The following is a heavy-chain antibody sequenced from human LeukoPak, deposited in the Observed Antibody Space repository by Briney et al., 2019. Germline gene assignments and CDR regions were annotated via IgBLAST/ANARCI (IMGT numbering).Heavy chain of an antibody. CDR2: INPNSGGT. CDR3: ARAPLRHYMVRGVRLYNWFDP. CDR1: GYTFTGYY. J-gene: IGHJ5*02. D-gene: IGHD3-10*01. V-gene: IGHV1-2*02. Sequence: GASVKVSCKASGYTFTGYYMHWVRQAPGQGLEWMGWINPNSGGTNYAQKFQGRVTMTRDTSISTAYTELRSLRSDDTAVYYCARAPLRHYMVRGVRLYNWFDPWGQGTLVTVSS.